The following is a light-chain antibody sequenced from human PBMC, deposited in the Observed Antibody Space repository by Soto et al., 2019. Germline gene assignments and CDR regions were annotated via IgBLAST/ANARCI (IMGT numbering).Light chain of an antibody. CDR1: SSDVGGYNY. J-gene: IGLJ2*01. Sequence: QSALTQPASVSGSPGQSITISCTGTSSDVGGYNYVSWYQQYPGKAPKLMIYEVTNRPSGVSNRFSGSKSGNTASLTISGLQAEDEADYYCSSYSSSRIRVFGGGTQLTVL. V-gene: IGLV2-14*01. CDR3: SSYSSSRIRV. CDR2: EVT.